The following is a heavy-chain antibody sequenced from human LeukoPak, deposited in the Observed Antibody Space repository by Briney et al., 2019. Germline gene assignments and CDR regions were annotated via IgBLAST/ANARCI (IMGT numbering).Heavy chain of an antibody. Sequence: ASVKVSCKASGYTFTGYYMYWVRQAPGQGLEWMGRINPNSGGTNYAQKFQGRVTMTRDTSISTAYMELSRLRSDDTAVYYCARGFYYDILTGRCTLDYWGQGTLVTVSS. CDR3: ARGFYYDILTGRCTLDY. D-gene: IGHD3-9*01. CDR2: INPNSGGT. J-gene: IGHJ4*02. CDR1: GYTFTGYY. V-gene: IGHV1-2*06.